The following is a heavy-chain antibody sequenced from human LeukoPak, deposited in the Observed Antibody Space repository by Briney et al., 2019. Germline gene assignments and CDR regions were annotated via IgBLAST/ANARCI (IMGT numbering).Heavy chain of an antibody. V-gene: IGHV3-30-3*01. CDR3: ARGITMIVKDEYFQH. CDR1: GFTFSSYA. Sequence: QPGGSLRLSCAASGFTFSSYAMHWVRQAPGKGLEWVAVISYDGSNKYYADSVKGRFTISRDNSKNTLYLQMNSLRAEDTAVYYCARGITMIVKDEYFQHWGQGTLVTVSS. J-gene: IGHJ1*01. D-gene: IGHD3-22*01. CDR2: ISYDGSNK.